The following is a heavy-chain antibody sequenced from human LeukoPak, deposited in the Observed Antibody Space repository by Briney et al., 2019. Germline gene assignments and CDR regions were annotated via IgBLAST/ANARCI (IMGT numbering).Heavy chain of an antibody. CDR2: INHSGST. D-gene: IGHD3-10*01. CDR3: ARVAYCTNCVCFYYGSGSYYPNYYYYMYV. CDR1: GGSFSGYY. J-gene: IGHJ6*03. V-gene: IGHV4-34*01. Sequence: SETLSLTCAVYGGSFSGYYWSWIRQPPGKGLEWIGEINHSGSTNYNPSLKSRVTISVDTSKNQFSLKLSSVTAADTAVYYCARVAYCTNCVCFYYGSGSYYPNYYYYMYVWGKGTTVTVSS.